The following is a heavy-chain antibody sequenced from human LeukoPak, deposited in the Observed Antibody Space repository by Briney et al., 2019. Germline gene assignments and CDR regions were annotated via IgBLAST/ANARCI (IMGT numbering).Heavy chain of an antibody. CDR2: IHYSGTT. V-gene: IGHV4-30-4*08. J-gene: IGHJ5*02. Sequence: SETLSLTCTIFGGSINSGDYYWTWIRQHPGQGLEWIGYIHYSGTTYYNPSLRSRLSLSVDSSKNQFSLKLASMTAADTAVYYCASQGGCSSTSCYTEFDPWGQGTLVTVSS. CDR3: ASQGGCSSTSCYTEFDP. CDR1: GGSINSGDYY. D-gene: IGHD2-2*02.